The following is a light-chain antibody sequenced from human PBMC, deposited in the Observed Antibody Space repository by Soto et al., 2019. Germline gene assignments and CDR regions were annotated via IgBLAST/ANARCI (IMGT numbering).Light chain of an antibody. CDR1: QSVSSSY. CDR2: GAS. CDR3: QQYGRSPPVT. Sequence: EIVLTQSPGTLSLSPGERATLSCRASQSVSSSYLAWYQQKPGQAPRLLIYGASSRATGIPDRFSGSGSGTDFTLTISRLEPEDFAVYYCQQYGRSPPVTFGQGTKVDIK. J-gene: IGKJ1*01. V-gene: IGKV3-20*01.